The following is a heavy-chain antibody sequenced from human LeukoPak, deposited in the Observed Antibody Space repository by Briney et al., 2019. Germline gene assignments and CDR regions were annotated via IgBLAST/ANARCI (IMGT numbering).Heavy chain of an antibody. V-gene: IGHV3-7*01. CDR3: SRITTNGYFEY. CDR1: GFTFSSFW. D-gene: IGHD1-1*01. CDR2: IRWDDER. J-gene: IGHJ4*02. Sequence: GGSLRLSCSASGFTFSSFWMGWVRQAPGKGLEWVASIRWDDERHHVDSVTGRFSVSRDNAKNSLYLQMNSLRAEDTAVYFCSRITTNGYFEYWGQGALVTVSS.